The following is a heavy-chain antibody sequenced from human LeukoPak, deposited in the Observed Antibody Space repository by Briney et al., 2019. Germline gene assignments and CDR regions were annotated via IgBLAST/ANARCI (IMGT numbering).Heavy chain of an antibody. Sequence: GRSLRLSCAASGFTFDDYAMHWVRQAQGKCLEWVSGISWNSGGIGYADSVKGRFTISRDNAKNSLYLQMNSLTAEDMALYYCAKGYCSSTSCYPFDYWGQGTLVTVSS. D-gene: IGHD2-2*01. J-gene: IGHJ4*02. CDR2: ISWNSGGI. V-gene: IGHV3-9*03. CDR1: GFTFDDYA. CDR3: AKGYCSSTSCYPFDY.